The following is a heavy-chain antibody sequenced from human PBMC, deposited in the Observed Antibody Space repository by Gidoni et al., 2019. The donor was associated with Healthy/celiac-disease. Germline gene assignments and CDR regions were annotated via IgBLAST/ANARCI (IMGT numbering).Heavy chain of an antibody. V-gene: IGHV2-70*01. D-gene: IGHD3-22*01. CDR2: IDWDDDK. CDR1: GFSLSTSGMC. Sequence: QVTLRESGPALVKPTQTLTLTCTFSGFSLSTSGMCVSWIRQPPGKALEWLALIDWDDDKYYSTSLKTRLTISKDTSKNQVVLTMTNMDPVDTATYYCARGGDSSGYFRKYYFDYWGQGTLVTVSS. J-gene: IGHJ4*02. CDR3: ARGGDSSGYFRKYYFDY.